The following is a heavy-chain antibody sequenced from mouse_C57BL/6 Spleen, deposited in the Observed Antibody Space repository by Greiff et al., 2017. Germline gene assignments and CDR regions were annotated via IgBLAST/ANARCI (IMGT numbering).Heavy chain of an antibody. V-gene: IGHV8-8*01. J-gene: IGHJ2*01. D-gene: IGHD3-2*02. CDR1: GFSLSTFGMG. Sequence: QVQLKESGPGILQPSQTLSLTCSFSGFSLSTFGMGVGWLRQPSGKGLEWLAHIWWDDDKYYNPALKSRLTISKDTSKNQVFLKIANVDTAGTATYYCARKGKTAQATYYYGYWGQGTTLTDSS. CDR3: ARKGKTAQATYYYGY. CDR2: IWWDDDK.